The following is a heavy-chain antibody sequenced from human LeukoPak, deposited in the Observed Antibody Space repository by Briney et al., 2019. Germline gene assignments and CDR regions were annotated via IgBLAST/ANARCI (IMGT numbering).Heavy chain of an antibody. Sequence: GGSLRLSCAASGFTFSSYEMNWVRQAPGKGLEWVSYISSSGSTIYYADSVKGRFTISRDNAKNSLYLQMNSLRAEDTAVYYCARGKLELRGYYFGYWGQGTLVTVSS. J-gene: IGHJ4*02. D-gene: IGHD1-7*01. CDR3: ARGKLELRGYYFGY. V-gene: IGHV3-48*03. CDR1: GFTFSSYE. CDR2: ISSSGSTI.